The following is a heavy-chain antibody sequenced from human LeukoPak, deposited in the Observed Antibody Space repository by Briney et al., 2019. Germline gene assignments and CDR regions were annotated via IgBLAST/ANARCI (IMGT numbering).Heavy chain of an antibody. CDR3: ARGLRGSYLSAF. V-gene: IGHV1-2*02. D-gene: IGHD1-26*01. CDR1: GYTFTDFN. CDR2: INPKLDGS. Sequence: ASVKVSCKTSGYTFTDFNIHWVRQAPGQGLEWLGWINPKLDGSHYAERFEGRVTLTRDTSITTAYMELSDLTHDDTAIYYCARGLRGSYLSAFWGQGTLVTVSS. J-gene: IGHJ4*02.